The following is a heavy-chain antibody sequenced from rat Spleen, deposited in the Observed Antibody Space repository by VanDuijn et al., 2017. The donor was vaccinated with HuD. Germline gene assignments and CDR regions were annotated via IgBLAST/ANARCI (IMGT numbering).Heavy chain of an antibody. CDR2: ISSDGSIT. CDR1: GFTFSDYY. Sequence: EVQLVESDGGLVQPGRSLKLSCAASGFTFSDYYMAWVRQAPTKGLEWVTTISSDGSITYYRDSVNGRFTISRGNSKSTLYLQMDSLRSEDTATYYCARQDGGYALYWFFDFWGPGTMVTVSS. D-gene: IGHD1-11*01. V-gene: IGHV5-29*01. J-gene: IGHJ1*01. CDR3: ARQDGGYALYWFFDF.